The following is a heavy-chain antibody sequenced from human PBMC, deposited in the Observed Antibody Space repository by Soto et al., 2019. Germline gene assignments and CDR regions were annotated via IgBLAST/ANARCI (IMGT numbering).Heavy chain of an antibody. J-gene: IGHJ4*02. CDR3: AHTRIGAAGLLDY. CDR2: IYWDDDK. D-gene: IGHD6-13*01. V-gene: IGHV2-5*02. Sequence: QITLKASGPTLVKPAKTLTLTCTVSGFSLTTSAVGVGWIRQPPGKALEWLVLIYWDDDKRYSPSLKSRLTITKDTSKNQVVLTMTNMDAVDTATYYCAHTRIGAAGLLDYWGQGTLVTVSS. CDR1: GFSLTTSAVG.